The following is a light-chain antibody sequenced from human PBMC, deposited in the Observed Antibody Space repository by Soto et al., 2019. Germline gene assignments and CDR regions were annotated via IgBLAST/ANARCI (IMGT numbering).Light chain of an antibody. V-gene: IGKV3-20*01. Sequence: EIVWTQSPGTLSLSPGERAPLSCRASQSVSSSYLAWYQQKPGQAPRLLIYGASSRATGIPDRFSGSGSGTDFTLTISRLEPEDFAVYYCQQYGSSLFTFGPGTKVDIK. CDR1: QSVSSSY. CDR2: GAS. J-gene: IGKJ3*01. CDR3: QQYGSSLFT.